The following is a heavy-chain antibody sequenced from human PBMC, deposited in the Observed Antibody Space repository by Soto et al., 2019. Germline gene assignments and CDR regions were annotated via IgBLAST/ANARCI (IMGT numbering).Heavy chain of an antibody. J-gene: IGHJ3*02. Sequence: PGGSLRLSCAASGFNFSPYWMHWVRQVPGKGLEWISHIGGGGSVTIYADSVKGRFTISRDDAKNTLYLQMNSLRSEDTAVYYCVRDRGSPDSFDSWGQGTMVTVSS. CDR3: VRDRGSPDSFDS. D-gene: IGHD3-10*01. CDR2: IGGGGSVT. V-gene: IGHV3-74*01. CDR1: GFNFSPYW.